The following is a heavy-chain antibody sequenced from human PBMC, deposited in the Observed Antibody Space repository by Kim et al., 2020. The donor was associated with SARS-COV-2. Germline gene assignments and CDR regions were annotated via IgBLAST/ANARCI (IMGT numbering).Heavy chain of an antibody. J-gene: IGHJ4*02. CDR1: GGSSSSRNW. D-gene: IGHD4-17*01. CDR3: ASGSNYGDDFDY. V-gene: IGHV4-4*02. CDR2: IHHSGST. Sequence: SETLSLTCAVSGGSSSSRNWWSWVRQPPGKGLEWIGEIHHSGSTNYNPSLQSRVTMSVDKSKNQLSLRLISVTAADTAVYYCASGSNYGDDFDYWGQGTLVTVSS.